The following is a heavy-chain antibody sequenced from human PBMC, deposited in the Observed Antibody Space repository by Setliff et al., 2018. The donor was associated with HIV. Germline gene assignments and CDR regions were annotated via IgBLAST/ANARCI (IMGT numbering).Heavy chain of an antibody. Sequence: SVKVSCKASGGTFSLYAINWVQQAPGQGLEWMGGIIPIFNTANYAQKFQGRVTITADRSTSTAYMELSSLRFEDTATYYCARDQATGYEKVWFSWIDPWGQGTLVTVSS. J-gene: IGHJ5*02. CDR3: ARDQATGYEKVWFSWIDP. CDR2: IIPIFNTA. CDR1: GGTFSLYA. V-gene: IGHV1-69*06. D-gene: IGHD5-12*01.